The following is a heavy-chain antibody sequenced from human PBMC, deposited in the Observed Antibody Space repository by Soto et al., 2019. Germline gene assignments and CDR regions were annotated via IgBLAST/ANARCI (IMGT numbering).Heavy chain of an antibody. D-gene: IGHD3-3*01. Sequence: KPSETLSLSCTVTGGSVSRESHYWSWIRQTPGKGLEWIGYIYYTGSTNYNPYLKGRVTMSVDTSRDQVSLRLRSVTRADTAVYYCARGQYDFRSGSCYYATEVWGQGTKVTVSS. J-gene: IGHJ6*02. V-gene: IGHV4-61*01. CDR3: ARGQYDFRSGSCYYATEV. CDR1: GGSVSRESHY. CDR2: IYYTGST.